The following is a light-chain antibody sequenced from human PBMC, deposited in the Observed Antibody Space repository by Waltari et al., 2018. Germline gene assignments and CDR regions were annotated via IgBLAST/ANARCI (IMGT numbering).Light chain of an antibody. Sequence: NFMLTQPHSVSESPGKTVTISCTRSSGSIASHYVQWYQQRPGSSPPTVISEDNQRPAGVPARFSGSIDSSSNSASLTISGLKTEDEADYYCQSYDSNSQVFGGGTKLTVL. CDR3: QSYDSNSQV. CDR1: SGSIASHY. V-gene: IGLV6-57*01. J-gene: IGLJ3*02. CDR2: EDN.